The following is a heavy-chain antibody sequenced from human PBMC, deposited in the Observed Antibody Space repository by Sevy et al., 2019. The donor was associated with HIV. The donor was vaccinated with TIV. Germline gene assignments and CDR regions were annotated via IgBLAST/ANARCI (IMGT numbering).Heavy chain of an antibody. Sequence: SETLSLTCTVSGDSISGYYWSWIRQAPGKGLEWIGYFFYSGSTNSNHYLKSRVTISVDTTRNQVYLKVRSVTAADTAVYYCARGIAAPRGMDVWGQGTTVTVSS. CDR3: ARGIAAPRGMDV. D-gene: IGHD6-13*01. V-gene: IGHV4-59*01. CDR1: GDSISGYY. CDR2: FFYSGST. J-gene: IGHJ6*02.